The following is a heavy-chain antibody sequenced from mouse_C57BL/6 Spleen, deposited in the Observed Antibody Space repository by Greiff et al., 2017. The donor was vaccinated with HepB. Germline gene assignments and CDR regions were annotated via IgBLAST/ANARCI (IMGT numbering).Heavy chain of an antibody. CDR3: ARSAYYDYDVGAMDY. D-gene: IGHD2-4*01. Sequence: VQRVESGAELARPGASVKLSCKASGYTFTSYGISWVKQRTGQGLEWIGEIYPRSGNTYYNEKFKGKATLTADKSSSTAYMELRSLTSEDSAVYFCARSAYYDYDVGAMDYWGQGTSVTVSS. CDR1: GYTFTSYG. J-gene: IGHJ4*01. CDR2: IYPRSGNT. V-gene: IGHV1-81*01.